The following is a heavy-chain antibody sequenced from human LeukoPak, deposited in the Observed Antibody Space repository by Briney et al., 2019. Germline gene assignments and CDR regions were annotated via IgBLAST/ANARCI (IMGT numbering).Heavy chain of an antibody. J-gene: IGHJ6*03. CDR3: AKGYCSSTSCYYYYYYMDV. CDR1: GGTFSSYA. D-gene: IGHD2-2*01. CDR2: ISGSGGST. V-gene: IGHV3-23*01. Sequence: SCKASGGTFSSYAISWVRQAPGKGLEWVSAISGSGGSTYYADSVKGRFTISRDNSKNTLYLQMNSLRAEDTAVYYCAKGYCSSTSCYYYYYYMDVWGKGTTVTVSS.